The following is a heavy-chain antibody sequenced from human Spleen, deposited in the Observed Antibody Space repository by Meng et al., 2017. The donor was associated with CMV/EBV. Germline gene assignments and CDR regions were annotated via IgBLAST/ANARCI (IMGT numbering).Heavy chain of an antibody. Sequence: SETLSLTCTVSGGSISSDDYYWSWIRQPPGKGLEWIGYIDYSGSTYYNPSLKSRVTISVDTSKRQFSLKLSSVTAADTVVYYCASYSNIWYVTDYWGQGTLVTVSS. D-gene: IGHD6-13*01. CDR2: IDYSGST. V-gene: IGHV4-30-4*08. CDR3: ASYSNIWYVTDY. CDR1: GGSISSDDYY. J-gene: IGHJ4*02.